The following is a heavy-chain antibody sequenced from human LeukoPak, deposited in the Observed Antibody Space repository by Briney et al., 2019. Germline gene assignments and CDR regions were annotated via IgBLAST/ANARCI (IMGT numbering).Heavy chain of an antibody. CDR2: ISGSGGST. V-gene: IGHV3-23*01. Sequence: GGSLRLSCAASGFTFSSYAMSGVRQAPGKELEWVSAISGSGGSTYYADSVKGRFAISRDNSKNTLYLQMNSLRAEDTAVYYCAKELLYYYDSSGYFDYWGQGTLVTVSS. J-gene: IGHJ4*02. CDR3: AKELLYYYDSSGYFDY. CDR1: GFTFSSYA. D-gene: IGHD3-22*01.